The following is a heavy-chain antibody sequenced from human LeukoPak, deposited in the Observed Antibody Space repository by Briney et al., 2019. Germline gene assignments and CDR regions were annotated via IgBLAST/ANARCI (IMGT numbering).Heavy chain of an antibody. V-gene: IGHV4-4*07. D-gene: IGHD3-22*01. J-gene: IGHJ5*02. CDR1: GGSINSY. CDR2: IYISGST. CDR3: AREKIGYYDGSGRGWFDP. Sequence: SETLSLTCTVSGGSINSYWSWIRQPAGKGLEWIGRIYISGSTNYNPSLKSRVTISVDTSKKQFSLKLSSVTAADTAVYYCAREKIGYYDGSGRGWFDPWGQGTLVTVSS.